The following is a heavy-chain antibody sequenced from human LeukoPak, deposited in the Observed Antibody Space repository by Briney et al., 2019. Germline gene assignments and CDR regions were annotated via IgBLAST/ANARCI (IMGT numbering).Heavy chain of an antibody. CDR2: ISPDGSTI. CDR3: ATAGNYRFDY. V-gene: IGHV3-74*01. CDR1: GFTFSNYW. J-gene: IGHJ4*01. D-gene: IGHD1-7*01. Sequence: GGSLGLSCAASGFTFSNYWVHWVRQARGKGLVWVSRISPDGSTINYANSVKGRFTISRDNAKNTLYLQMNSLRAEDTAVYYCATAGNYRFDYWGQGTLVSVSS.